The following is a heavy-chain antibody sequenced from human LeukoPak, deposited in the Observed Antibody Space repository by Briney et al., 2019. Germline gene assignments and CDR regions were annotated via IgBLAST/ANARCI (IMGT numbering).Heavy chain of an antibody. J-gene: IGHJ4*02. D-gene: IGHD5-24*01. CDR3: ARVPGNRDGYNLPHFDY. CDR1: GGSFSGYY. Sequence: SETLSLTCAVYGGSFSGYYWSWIRQPPGKGLEWIGEINHSGSTNYNPSLKSRVTISVDTSKNQFSLKLSSVTAAVTAVYYCARVPGNRDGYNLPHFDYWGQGTLVTVSS. CDR2: INHSGST. V-gene: IGHV4-34*01.